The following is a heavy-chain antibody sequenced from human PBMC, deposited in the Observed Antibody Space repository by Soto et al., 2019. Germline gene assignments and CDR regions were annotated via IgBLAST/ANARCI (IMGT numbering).Heavy chain of an antibody. J-gene: IGHJ4*02. V-gene: IGHV1-69*13. D-gene: IGHD3-10*01. CDR1: GGAFCNYA. CDR3: CREAEVHTPLFGG. CDR2: ISPMFHKA. Sequence: EASVKGSCKASGGAFCNYAINWLRQAPGQGLQWIGDISPMFHKANNEQTFQGRVSITADESPKNVYMELSSLRYEVTALYYCCREAEVHTPLFGGWGQGSMVTV.